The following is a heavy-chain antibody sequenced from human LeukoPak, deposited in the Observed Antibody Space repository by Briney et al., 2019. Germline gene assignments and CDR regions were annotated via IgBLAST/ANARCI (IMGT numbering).Heavy chain of an antibody. CDR1: GFTFISYI. CDR2: ISSSSSYI. Sequence: GGSLRLSCAASGFTFISYIMNWVRQAPGKGLEWVSSISSSSSYIYYADSVKGRFTISRDNAKNSLYLQMNSLRAEDTAVYYCAREGSSGYSYGYIDYWGQGTLVTVSS. J-gene: IGHJ4*02. CDR3: AREGSSGYSYGYIDY. V-gene: IGHV3-21*01. D-gene: IGHD5-18*01.